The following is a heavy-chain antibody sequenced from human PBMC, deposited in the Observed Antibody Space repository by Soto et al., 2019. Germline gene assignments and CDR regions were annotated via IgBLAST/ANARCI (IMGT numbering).Heavy chain of an antibody. CDR1: GYTFTSYD. Sequence: QVQLVQSGAEVKKPGASVKVSCKASGYTFTSYDSNWVRQATGQGLEWMVWMNPNSGNTGSAQKFQGRVTMTRNTSISQSYMELSSLRSEDTAVYYCARGFPRHDYGDSVEYFQHWGQGTLVTVSS. CDR2: MNPNSGNT. D-gene: IGHD4-17*01. V-gene: IGHV1-8*01. CDR3: ARGFPRHDYGDSVEYFQH. J-gene: IGHJ1*01.